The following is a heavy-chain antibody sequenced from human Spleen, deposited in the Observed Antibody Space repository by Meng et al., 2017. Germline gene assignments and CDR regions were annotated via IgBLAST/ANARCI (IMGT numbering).Heavy chain of an antibody. J-gene: IGHJ4*02. V-gene: IGHV3-23*01. Sequence: GESLKISCAASGFTFSSYAMSWVRQAPGKGLEWVSAISGSGGSTYYADSVKGRFTISRDNSKNTLYLQMNSLRAEDTAVYYCAKDLGDFWSGYLFDYWGQGTLVTVSS. CDR3: AKDLGDFWSGYLFDY. CDR2: ISGSGGST. D-gene: IGHD3-3*01. CDR1: GFTFSSYA.